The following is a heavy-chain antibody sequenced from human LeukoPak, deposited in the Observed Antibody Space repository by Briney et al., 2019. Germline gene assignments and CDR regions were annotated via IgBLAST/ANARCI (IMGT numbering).Heavy chain of an antibody. Sequence: SETLSLTCTVSGDSVNNNNYYWGWVRQHPGKGLEWIGYIYYSGSTYYNPSLKSRVTISVDTSKNQFSLKLSSVTAADTAVYYCARDLVYSSGWGQGTLVTVSS. D-gene: IGHD6-19*01. CDR3: ARDLVYSSG. J-gene: IGHJ4*02. CDR1: GDSVNNNNYY. V-gene: IGHV4-30-4*08. CDR2: IYYSGST.